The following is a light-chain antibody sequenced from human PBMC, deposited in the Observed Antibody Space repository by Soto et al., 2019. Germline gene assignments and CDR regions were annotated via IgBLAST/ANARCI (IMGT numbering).Light chain of an antibody. CDR3: QHTTDFT. Sequence: DIQMTQSPSTLAASVGDTVTMTCRSSSKWLAWYQKKPGKAPKLLIYDVSNLERGVPPRFSGSTSGAESTLTITGLQPDDLGTYYCQHTTDFTFGRGTKVDIK. J-gene: IGKJ2*01. V-gene: IGKV1-5*01. CDR2: DVS. CDR1: SSSKW.